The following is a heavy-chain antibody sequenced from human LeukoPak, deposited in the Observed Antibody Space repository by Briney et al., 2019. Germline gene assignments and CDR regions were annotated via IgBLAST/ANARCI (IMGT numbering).Heavy chain of an antibody. CDR3: ARQTIDDSSGYYDY. Sequence: GGSLRLSCAASGFTVSSNYMSWVRQAPGKGLEWVSVICSGGSTYYADSVKGRFTISRDNSKNTLYLQMNSLRAEDTAVYYCARQTIDDSSGYYDYWGQGTLVTVSS. CDR2: ICSGGST. J-gene: IGHJ4*02. D-gene: IGHD3-22*01. V-gene: IGHV3-66*02. CDR1: GFTVSSNY.